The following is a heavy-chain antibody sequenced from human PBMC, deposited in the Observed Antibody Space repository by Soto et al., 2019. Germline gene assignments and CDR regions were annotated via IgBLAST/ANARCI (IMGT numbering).Heavy chain of an antibody. D-gene: IGHD6-6*01. CDR1: GGSISSYY. Sequence: SETLSLTCTVSGGSISSYYWSWIRQPPGKGLEWIGYIYYSGSTNYNPSLKSRVTISVDTSKNQFSLKLSSVTAADTAVYYCARRVEYSSSLGGVYYYYYYMDVWGKGTTVTVSS. CDR3: ARRVEYSSSLGGVYYYYYYMDV. V-gene: IGHV4-59*01. CDR2: IYYSGST. J-gene: IGHJ6*03.